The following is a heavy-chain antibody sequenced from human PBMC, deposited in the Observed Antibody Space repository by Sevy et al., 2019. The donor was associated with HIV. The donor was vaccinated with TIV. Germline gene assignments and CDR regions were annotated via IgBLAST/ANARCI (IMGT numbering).Heavy chain of an antibody. J-gene: IGHJ4*02. CDR3: VDVLGGRTVGPFNN. CDR1: GFTFSNYA. Sequence: GGSLRLSCSASGFTFSNYAMHWVRQAPGKGLEHVSAISTDGGSTYDADSVKGRFTISRDNSKSMLYLQMGDLRVEDTAVYFCVDVLGGRTVGPFNNWGQGTLVTVSS. D-gene: IGHD3-3*02. V-gene: IGHV3-64D*06. CDR2: ISTDGGST.